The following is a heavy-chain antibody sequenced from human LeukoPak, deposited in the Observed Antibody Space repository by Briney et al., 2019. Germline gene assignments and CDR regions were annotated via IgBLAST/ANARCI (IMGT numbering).Heavy chain of an antibody. CDR2: IYYSGST. J-gene: IGHJ3*02. V-gene: IGHV4-39*01. Sequence: PSETLSLTCTVSGGSISSSSYYWGWIRQPPGKGLEWIGSIYYSGSTYYNPSLKSRVTISVDTSKNQFSLKLSSVTAADTAVYYCARLQLEWDAFDIWGQGTMVTVSS. CDR1: GGSISSSSYY. CDR3: ARLQLEWDAFDI. D-gene: IGHD3-3*01.